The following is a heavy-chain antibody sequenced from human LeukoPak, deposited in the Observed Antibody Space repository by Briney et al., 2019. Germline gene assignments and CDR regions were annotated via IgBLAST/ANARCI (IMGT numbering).Heavy chain of an antibody. J-gene: IGHJ3*02. V-gene: IGHV1-2*04. CDR1: GYTFTGYY. CDR2: INPNSGGT. Sequence: ASVKVSCKASGYTFTGYYMHWVRQAPGQGLEWMGWINPNSGGTNYAQKFQGWVTMTRDTSIGTAYMELRSLRSDDTAVYYCARGGGYSYGYGAFDIWGQGTMVTVSS. CDR3: ARGGGYSYGYGAFDI. D-gene: IGHD5-18*01.